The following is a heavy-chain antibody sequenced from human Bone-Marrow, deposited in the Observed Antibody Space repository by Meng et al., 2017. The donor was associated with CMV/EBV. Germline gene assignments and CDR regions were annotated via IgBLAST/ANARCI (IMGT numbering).Heavy chain of an antibody. D-gene: IGHD3-22*01. CDR3: TTARFHDSSSFDP. Sequence: GESLKISCAASGFTFSNAWMSWVRQAPGRGLEWVGRIKSKTDGGTTDYAAPVKGRFTISRDDSKNTLYLQMNSLKTEDTAVYYCTTARFHDSSSFDPWGQGTLVTVS. V-gene: IGHV3-15*01. CDR1: GFTFSNAW. CDR2: IKSKTDGGTT. J-gene: IGHJ5*02.